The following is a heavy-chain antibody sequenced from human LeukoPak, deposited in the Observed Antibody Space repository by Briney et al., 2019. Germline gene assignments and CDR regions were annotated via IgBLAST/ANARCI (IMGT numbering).Heavy chain of an antibody. Sequence: PGGSLRLSCAASGFAISNFWMHWVRQAPGKGLVWVARIRYDGGVTMYADPVKGRFIISRDNAKNTLYLQMDSLRVEDTAVYYCVRDDYLSYWGQGALVTVSS. CDR2: IRYDGGVT. CDR1: GFAISNFW. J-gene: IGHJ4*02. D-gene: IGHD4-11*01. CDR3: VRDDYLSY. V-gene: IGHV3-74*03.